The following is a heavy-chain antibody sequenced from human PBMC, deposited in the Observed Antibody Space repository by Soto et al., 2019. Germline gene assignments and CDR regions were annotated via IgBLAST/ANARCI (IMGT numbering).Heavy chain of an antibody. CDR2: IYWDDDK. CDR1: AFSLSTGGVG. V-gene: IGHV2-5*02. CDR3: IQSRCGRDCLQSYASYYYYGMDV. Sequence: SGPTLVNPTQTLTLTCTFSAFSLSTGGVGVGWIRQPPGKALEWLVLIYWDDDKRYSPSLRSRLTITKDTSKNQVVLTMTNMDPVDTATYYCIQSRCGRDCLQSYASYYYYGMDVWGQGTTVTISS. J-gene: IGHJ6*02. D-gene: IGHD2-21*02.